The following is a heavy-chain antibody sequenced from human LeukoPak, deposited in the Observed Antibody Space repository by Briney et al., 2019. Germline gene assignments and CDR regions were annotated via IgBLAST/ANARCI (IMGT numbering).Heavy chain of an antibody. Sequence: GGTLRLSCAASGFTFSSYGMSWVRQAPGKGLEWVSSISSSSTYMYYADSVKGRFTISRDNAKNSLYLQMNSLRAEDTAVYYCAELGITMIGGVWGKGTTVTISS. CDR3: AELGITMIGGV. CDR1: GFTFSSYG. CDR2: ISSSSTYM. D-gene: IGHD3-10*02. V-gene: IGHV3-21*01. J-gene: IGHJ6*04.